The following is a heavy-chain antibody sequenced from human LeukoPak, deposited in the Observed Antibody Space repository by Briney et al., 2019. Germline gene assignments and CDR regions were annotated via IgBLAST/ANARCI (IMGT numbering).Heavy chain of an antibody. CDR1: GFTVSRHY. CDR2: ISYLGDDQ. D-gene: IGHD6-25*01. Sequence: GGSLRLSCAASGFTVSRHYMSWVRQAPGKGLEWVAVISYLGDDQFYAESVKGRFTISRDNSKETVFLQMNSLRGEDTAVYYCAKDRSSGPHYYYGMDVWGQGTTVIVSS. CDR3: AKDRSSGPHYYYGMDV. J-gene: IGHJ6*02. V-gene: IGHV3-30*18.